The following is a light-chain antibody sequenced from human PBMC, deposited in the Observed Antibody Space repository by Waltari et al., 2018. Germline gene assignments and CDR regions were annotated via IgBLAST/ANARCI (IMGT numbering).Light chain of an antibody. CDR2: VNSDGSH. J-gene: IGLJ3*02. V-gene: IGLV4-69*01. CDR3: QTGGHGTWV. Sequence: QLVLTQSPSASASLGASVKLTCTLSSGHSSNVIAWLQQQPEKVPRYLMKVNSDGSHSKGDEIPDRFSGSSSGAERYLTISSLQSEEEADYYCQTGGHGTWVFGGGTKLTVL. CDR1: SGHSSNV.